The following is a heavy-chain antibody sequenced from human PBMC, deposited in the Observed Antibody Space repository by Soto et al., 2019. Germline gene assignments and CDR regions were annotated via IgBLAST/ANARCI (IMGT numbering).Heavy chain of an antibody. V-gene: IGHV1-46*01. D-gene: IGHD5-12*01. Sequence: QVQLVQSGAEVKKPGASVKVSCKASGYTFTSYYMHWVRQAPGQGLEWMGIINPSGGSTSYAQKFQGRVTKTRDTSTSTVYMELSSLRSEDTAVYYCARDLPPEGGGYSGVDYWGQGTLVTVSS. CDR3: ARDLPPEGGGYSGVDY. J-gene: IGHJ4*02. CDR2: INPSGGST. CDR1: GYTFTSYY.